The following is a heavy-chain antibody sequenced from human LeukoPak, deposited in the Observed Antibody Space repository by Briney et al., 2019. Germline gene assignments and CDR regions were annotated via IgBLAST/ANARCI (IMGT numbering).Heavy chain of an antibody. CDR1: GFTFSSYA. V-gene: IGHV3-30-3*01. Sequence: GGSLRLSCAASGFTFSSYAMHWVRQAPGKGLEWVAVISYDGSNKYYADSVKGRFTISRDNSKNTLYLQMNSLRAEDTAVQGSSTSCHDAFGIWGQGTMVTVSS. D-gene: IGHD2-2*01. J-gene: IGHJ3*02. CDR3: STSCHDAFGI. CDR2: ISYDGSNK.